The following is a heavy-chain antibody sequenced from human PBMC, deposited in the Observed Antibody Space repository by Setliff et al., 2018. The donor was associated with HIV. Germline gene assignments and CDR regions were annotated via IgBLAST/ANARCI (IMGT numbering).Heavy chain of an antibody. CDR1: GASISSSNSY. Sequence: SETLSLTCAVYGASISSSNSYWGWIRQPPGKRLEWLGSIYQSGSTSYNPSLSSRLTISVDTSKNQVSLRLSSVTAADTAVYYCARGRHYSSSAPFAIDFWGQGMLVTVSS. D-gene: IGHD6-6*01. CDR2: IYQSGST. V-gene: IGHV4-39*01. CDR3: ARGRHYSSSAPFAIDF. J-gene: IGHJ4*02.